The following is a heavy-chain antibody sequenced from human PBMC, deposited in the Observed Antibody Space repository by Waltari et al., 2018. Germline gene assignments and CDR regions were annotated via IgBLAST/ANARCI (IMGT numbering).Heavy chain of an antibody. V-gene: IGHV3-48*02. CDR3: ARDIVATIFDY. D-gene: IGHD5-12*01. Sequence: RQAPGKGLEWVSYISSSSSTIYDADSVKGRFTISRDNAKNSLYLQINSLRDEDTAVYYCARDIVATIFDYWGQGTLVTVSS. J-gene: IGHJ4*02. CDR2: ISSSSSTI.